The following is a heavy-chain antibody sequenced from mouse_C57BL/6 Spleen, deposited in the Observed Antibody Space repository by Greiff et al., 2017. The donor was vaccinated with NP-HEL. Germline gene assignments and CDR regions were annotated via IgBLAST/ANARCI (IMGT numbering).Heavy chain of an antibody. CDR1: GYTFTDYY. D-gene: IGHD2-4*01. Sequence: EVKLQQSGPVLVKPGASVKMSCKASGYTFTDYYMNWVKQSHGKSLEWIGVINPYNGGTSYNQKFKGKATLTVDKSSSTAYMELNSLTSEDSAVYYCARRYYDYLDYWGQGTTLTVSS. CDR2: INPYNGGT. V-gene: IGHV1-19*01. CDR3: ARRYYDYLDY. J-gene: IGHJ2*01.